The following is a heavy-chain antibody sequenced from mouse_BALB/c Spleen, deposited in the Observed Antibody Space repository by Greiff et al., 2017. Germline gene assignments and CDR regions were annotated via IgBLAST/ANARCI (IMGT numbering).Heavy chain of an antibody. CDR1: GYTFTDYN. Sequence: VQLQQSGPELVKPGASVKISCKASGYTFTDYNMHWVKQSHGKSLEWIGYIYPHNGGTGYNQKFKSKATLTVDNSSSTAYMELRSLTSEDSAVYYCARGNYRYDDGAWFAYWGQGTLVTVSA. CDR3: ARGNYRYDDGAWFAY. D-gene: IGHD2-14*01. J-gene: IGHJ3*01. V-gene: IGHV1S29*02. CDR2: IYPHNGGT.